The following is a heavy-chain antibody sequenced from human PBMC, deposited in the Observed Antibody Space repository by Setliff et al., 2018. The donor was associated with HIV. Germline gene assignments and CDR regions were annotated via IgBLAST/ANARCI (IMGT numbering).Heavy chain of an antibody. Sequence: KASETLSLTCTVSGGSISSSSYYWGWIRQPPGKGLEWIGSIYYSGSTYYNPSLKSRVTISVDTSKNQFSLNLSSVTVADTAVYYCARHISDFWSNYQTPFDYWGQGTLVTVSS. CDR1: GGSISSSSYY. V-gene: IGHV4-39*01. CDR2: IYYSGST. D-gene: IGHD3-3*01. J-gene: IGHJ4*02. CDR3: ARHISDFWSNYQTPFDY.